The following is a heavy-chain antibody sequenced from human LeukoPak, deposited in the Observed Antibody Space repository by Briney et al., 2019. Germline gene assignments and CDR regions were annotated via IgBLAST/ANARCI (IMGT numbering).Heavy chain of an antibody. V-gene: IGHV3-23*01. Sequence: GGSLSLSCAASGFTLSNAWMSWVRQAPRKGLEWVSRISSGGDSTYYADSVKGRFTISRDNYKNTLSLQMNGLRADDTAVYYCAKSHSVQYRGHFDSWGQGILVTVSS. CDR2: ISSGGDST. CDR3: AKSHSVQYRGHFDS. CDR1: GFTLSNAW. D-gene: IGHD1-1*01. J-gene: IGHJ4*02.